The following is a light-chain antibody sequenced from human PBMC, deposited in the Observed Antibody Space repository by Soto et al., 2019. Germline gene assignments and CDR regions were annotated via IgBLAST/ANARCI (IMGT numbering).Light chain of an antibody. V-gene: IGKV1-5*03. J-gene: IGKJ2*01. CDR2: KGS. Sequence: DTQMTQSPSTLSASVGARVTITCRASQRISSWLAWYQQKPGKAPKLLTYKGSSLQSGVPSRFSGSGSGTEFTHTISSLQPDDSATYYGQQYNSLYTFGDGPKLDIK. CDR3: QQYNSLYT. CDR1: QRISSW.